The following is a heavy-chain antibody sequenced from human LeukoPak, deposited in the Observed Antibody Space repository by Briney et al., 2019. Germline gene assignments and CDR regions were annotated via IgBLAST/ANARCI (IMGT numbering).Heavy chain of an antibody. Sequence: GGSLRLSCAASGFTFSDYYMCWLRQAPGKGLEWVSYISSGGNSIHYADSVKGRFTISRDNAKNSLSLQMNSLRAEDTAVYYCARAKYNDFWSGSYYFDYWGQGTLVTVSS. V-gene: IGHV3-11*04. D-gene: IGHD3-3*01. CDR1: GFTFSDYY. CDR3: ARAKYNDFWSGSYYFDY. J-gene: IGHJ4*02. CDR2: ISSGGNSI.